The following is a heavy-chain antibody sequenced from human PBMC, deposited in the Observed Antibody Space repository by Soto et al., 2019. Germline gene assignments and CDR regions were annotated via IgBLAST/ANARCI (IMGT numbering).Heavy chain of an antibody. J-gene: IGHJ6*02. CDR1: GYSFSTYA. Sequence: QVQVVQSGAEVKKPGASVKVSCKASGYSFSTYAMHWVRQAPGQSLEWMGWINGGTGQTKFSQRFKDRITITRDTSASTAYMELSSLRSDDTSVYYCARGKGMEENYYYGGLDIWGQGTTDTISS. D-gene: IGHD1-1*01. CDR3: ARGKGMEENYYYGGLDI. CDR2: INGGTGQT. V-gene: IGHV1-3*01.